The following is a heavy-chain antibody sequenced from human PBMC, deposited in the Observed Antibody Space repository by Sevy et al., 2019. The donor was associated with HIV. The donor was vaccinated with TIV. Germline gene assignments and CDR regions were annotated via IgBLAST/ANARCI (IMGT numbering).Heavy chain of an antibody. D-gene: IGHD5-12*01. CDR1: GFTFSSYD. CDR3: ARSGGYSDYGMDV. Sequence: GESLKIYCVAAGFTFSSYDMHWVRQVTGKGLEWISGVGPAGDQFYPGSVKGRFTISRENAKNSFYLQMNNLRAGDTAVYYCARSGGYSDYGMDVWGQGTTVTVSS. CDR2: VGPAGDQ. V-gene: IGHV3-13*05. J-gene: IGHJ6*02.